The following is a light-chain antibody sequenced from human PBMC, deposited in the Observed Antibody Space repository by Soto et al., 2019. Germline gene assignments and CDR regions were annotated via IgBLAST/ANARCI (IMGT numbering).Light chain of an antibody. CDR1: SGDVDSHY. Sequence: QSVLTQPASVSGSPGQSITISCTGTSGDVDSHYVAWYQQHPNKAPKVLIYEGNNRPSGVSDRFSGSKSGNTASLTISGLQAEDEDDYYCSSHTPHTTVFGGGTKVTVL. J-gene: IGLJ2*01. CDR3: SSHTPHTTV. CDR2: EGN. V-gene: IGLV2-14*03.